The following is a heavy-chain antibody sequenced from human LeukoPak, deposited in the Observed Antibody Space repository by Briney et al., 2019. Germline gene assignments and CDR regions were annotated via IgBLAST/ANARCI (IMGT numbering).Heavy chain of an antibody. Sequence: SVKVSCKASGGTFSSYAISWVRQAPGQGLEWMGGIIPIFGTANYAQKFQGRVTITADKSTSTAYMELSSLRSEDTAMYYCARDGIAAADQSPYYYYYYMDVWGKGTTVTVSS. D-gene: IGHD6-13*01. CDR2: IIPIFGTA. CDR1: GGTFSSYA. J-gene: IGHJ6*03. CDR3: ARDGIAAADQSPYYYYYYMDV. V-gene: IGHV1-69*06.